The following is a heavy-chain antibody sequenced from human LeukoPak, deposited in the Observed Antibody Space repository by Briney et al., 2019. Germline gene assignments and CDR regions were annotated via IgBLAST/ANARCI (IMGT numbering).Heavy chain of an antibody. CDR3: ATLAGYSSSWYGASLDY. CDR1: GFTFSSYE. J-gene: IGHJ4*02. V-gene: IGHV3-48*03. D-gene: IGHD6-13*01. Sequence: GGSLRLSCAASGFTFSSYEMNWVRQAPGKGLEWVSYISSSGSTIYYADSVKGRFTISRDNAKNSLYLQMNSLRAEDTAVYYCATLAGYSSSWYGASLDYWGQGTLVTVSS. CDR2: ISSSGSTI.